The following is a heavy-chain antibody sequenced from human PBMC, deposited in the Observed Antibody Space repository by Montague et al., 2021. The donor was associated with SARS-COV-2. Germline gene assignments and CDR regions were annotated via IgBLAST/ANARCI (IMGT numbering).Heavy chain of an antibody. D-gene: IGHD3-10*01. V-gene: IGHV4-59*01. Sequence: SETLSLTCTVSGGSMSSYHYVWIRQPPRPGLERMCYVSFCCSANYYLSPNSRVTISLYTSTNRFPLTLTSVTAADTAVYYCARDVRYYYDQWGQGILVTVSS. J-gene: IGHJ4*02. CDR1: GGSMSSYH. CDR3: ARDVRYYYDQ. CDR2: VSFCCSA.